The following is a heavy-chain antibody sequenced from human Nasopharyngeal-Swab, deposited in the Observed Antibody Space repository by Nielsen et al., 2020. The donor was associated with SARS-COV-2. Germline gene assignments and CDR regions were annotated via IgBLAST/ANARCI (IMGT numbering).Heavy chain of an antibody. J-gene: IGHJ2*01. V-gene: IGHV3-21*01. D-gene: IGHD3-10*02. CDR1: GFTFNNYN. CDR3: ARAMSDYWYFDL. Sequence: GESLKISCAASGFTFNNYNFNWVRQAPGKGLEWVSSISSSNSYIYYADSVKGRFTISRDNAKNSLYLQMNSLRAEDTAVYYCARAMSDYWYFDLWGRGTLVTVSS. CDR2: ISSSNSYI.